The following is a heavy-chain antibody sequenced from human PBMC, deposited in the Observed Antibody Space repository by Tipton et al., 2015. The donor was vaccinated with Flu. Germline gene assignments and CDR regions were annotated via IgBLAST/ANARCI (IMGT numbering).Heavy chain of an antibody. CDR1: GGSFSGYY. CDR3: ARFGSGYSSGWYTQTHYHFAY. V-gene: IGHV4-34*01. J-gene: IGHJ4*02. CDR2: INHSGST. D-gene: IGHD6-19*01. Sequence: TLSLTCAVYGGSFSGYYWSWIRQPPGKGLEWIGEINHSGSTNYNPSLKSRVTISVATSKNQFSLKLSSVTAADTALYYCARFGSGYSSGWYTQTHYHFAYGGQGTLVTVSS.